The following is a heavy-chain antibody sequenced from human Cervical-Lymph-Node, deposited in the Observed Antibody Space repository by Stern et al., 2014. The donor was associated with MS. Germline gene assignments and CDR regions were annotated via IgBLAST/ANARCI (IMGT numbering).Heavy chain of an antibody. J-gene: IGHJ4*02. V-gene: IGHV5-51*01. D-gene: IGHD3-3*01. CDR2: IYPGASDV. CDR1: GYSFPNYW. Sequence: VQLVQSGAEVKKPGEFLKISCKGSGYSFPNYWIGWVRQIPGKGLEFMGIIYPGASDVRSSPSFQGQVTISADKSISTAYLQWSSLKASDTAMYYCARGSGRDFFDYWGQGALVTVSS. CDR3: ARGSGRDFFDY.